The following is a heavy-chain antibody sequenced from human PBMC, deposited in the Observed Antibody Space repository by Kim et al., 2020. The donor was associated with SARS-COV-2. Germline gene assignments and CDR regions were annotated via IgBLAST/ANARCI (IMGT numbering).Heavy chain of an antibody. V-gene: IGHV3-43*01. Sequence: GGSLRLSCAASGFTFDDYTMHWVRQAPGKGLEWVSLISWDGGSTYYADSVKGRFTISRDNSKNSLYLQMNSLRTEDTALYYCAKVDLPVVTGGAFDIWGQGTMVTVSS. CDR1: GFTFDDYT. J-gene: IGHJ3*02. D-gene: IGHD2-21*02. CDR3: AKVDLPVVTGGAFDI. CDR2: ISWDGGST.